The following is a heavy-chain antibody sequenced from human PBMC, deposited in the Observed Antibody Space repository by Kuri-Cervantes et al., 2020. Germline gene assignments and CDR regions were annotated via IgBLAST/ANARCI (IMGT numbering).Heavy chain of an antibody. CDR2: IWSDGSHP. Sequence: GESLKISCAASGFTFSSYAMHWVRQAPGKGLEWVALIWSDGSHPLHAASVKGRFTISRDNSKNTLFLQMNSVTAEDTATYYCATELIGSHGSCIDFWGQGTPVTVSS. CDR1: GFTFSSYA. V-gene: IGHV3-33*08. J-gene: IGHJ4*02. CDR3: ATELIGSHGSCIDF. D-gene: IGHD2-15*01.